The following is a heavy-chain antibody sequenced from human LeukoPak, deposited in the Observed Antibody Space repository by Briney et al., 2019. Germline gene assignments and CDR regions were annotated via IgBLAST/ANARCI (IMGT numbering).Heavy chain of an antibody. Sequence: PGESLRLSCAASGFTFSSYAMSWVRQAPGKGLEWVSAISGSGGSTYYADSVKGRFTISRDNSKNTLYLQMNSLRAEDTAVYYCAKDILTGYNAYYFDYWGQGTLVTVSS. V-gene: IGHV3-23*01. CDR1: GFTFSSYA. J-gene: IGHJ4*02. D-gene: IGHD3-9*01. CDR3: AKDILTGYNAYYFDY. CDR2: ISGSGGST.